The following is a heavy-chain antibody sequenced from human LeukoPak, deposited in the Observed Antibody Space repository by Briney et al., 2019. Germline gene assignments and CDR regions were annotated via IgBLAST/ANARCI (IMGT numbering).Heavy chain of an antibody. Sequence: GGSLRLSCAASGFTFSSYRMNWVRQAPGKGLEWVSSISSRSSYIYYADSVKGRFTISRDNAQNSLYLQMNSLRAEDTAVYYCAKDLSRYSYGTIDYWGQGTLVTVSS. J-gene: IGHJ4*02. V-gene: IGHV3-21*01. CDR1: GFTFSSYR. CDR2: ISSRSSYI. D-gene: IGHD5-18*01. CDR3: AKDLSRYSYGTIDY.